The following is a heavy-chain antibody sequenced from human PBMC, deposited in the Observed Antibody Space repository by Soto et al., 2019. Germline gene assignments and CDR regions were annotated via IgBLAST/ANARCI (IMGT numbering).Heavy chain of an antibody. Sequence: GRSLRLSCAASGFTFSSHSMNLVRQAPGKGLEWVSSISSSSSYIYYADSVKGRFTISRDNAKNSLYLQMNSLRAEDTAVYYCARDLDYYDSSGSLDAFDIWGQGTMVTVSS. CDR3: ARDLDYYDSSGSLDAFDI. CDR1: GFTFSSHS. D-gene: IGHD3-22*01. CDR2: ISSSSSYI. J-gene: IGHJ3*02. V-gene: IGHV3-21*01.